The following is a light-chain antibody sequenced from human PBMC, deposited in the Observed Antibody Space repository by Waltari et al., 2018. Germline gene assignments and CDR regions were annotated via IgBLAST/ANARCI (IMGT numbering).Light chain of an antibody. CDR3: QQYNSFSTT. CDR2: RAS. V-gene: IGKV1-5*03. Sequence: DIQMTQSPSTLSASVGDRVTITYRASQSISVWLAWYQQKPGRAPKLLIFRASSLESGVPSRFSGSGSGTEFTLIISSLQPDDFATYYCQQYNSFSTTFGGGTKVESK. J-gene: IGKJ4*01. CDR1: QSISVW.